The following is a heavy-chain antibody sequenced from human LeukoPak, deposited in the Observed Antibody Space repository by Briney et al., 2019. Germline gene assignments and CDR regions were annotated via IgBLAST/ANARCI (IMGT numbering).Heavy chain of an antibody. CDR3: ARDGWPAFDY. V-gene: IGHV6-1*01. J-gene: IGHJ4*02. Sequence: SQTLSLTCAISGDSVSSYTAAWNWLRQSPSRGLEWLGRTFYRSKWYHDYAVSVKSRITINPDTSKNQFSLQLNSVTPEDTAVYYCARDGWPAFDYWGQGTLVTVSS. D-gene: IGHD2-15*01. CDR2: TFYRSKWYH. CDR1: GDSVSSYTAA.